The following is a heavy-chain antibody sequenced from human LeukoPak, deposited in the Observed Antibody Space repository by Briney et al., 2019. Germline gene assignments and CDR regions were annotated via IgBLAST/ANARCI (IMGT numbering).Heavy chain of an antibody. V-gene: IGHV3-48*04. CDR2: IRSSGTGT. CDR3: ARGDEQQLVFGY. J-gene: IGHJ4*02. D-gene: IGHD6-13*01. CDR1: GFTFSSFS. Sequence: GGSLRLSCAASGFTFSSFSMNWVRQAPGKGLEWVSYIRSSGTGTDYTGSVKGRFTISRDNAKNSLYLQMNSLRAEDTAVYYCARGDEQQLVFGYWGQGTLVTVSS.